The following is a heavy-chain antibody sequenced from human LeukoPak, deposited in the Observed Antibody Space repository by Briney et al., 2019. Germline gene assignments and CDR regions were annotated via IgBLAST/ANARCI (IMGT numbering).Heavy chain of an antibody. CDR1: GGSFSGNY. D-gene: IGHD3-9*01. V-gene: IGHV4-34*01. Sequence: SETLSLTCAVYGGSFSGNYWSWIRQPPGKGLEWIGEINDSEYTNYNPSLKSRVTISIDTSKNQFSLKLASVTAADTAVYYCAGGHRNWLLSWFDPWGRGTLVTVSS. J-gene: IGHJ5*02. CDR2: INDSEYT. CDR3: AGGHRNWLLSWFDP.